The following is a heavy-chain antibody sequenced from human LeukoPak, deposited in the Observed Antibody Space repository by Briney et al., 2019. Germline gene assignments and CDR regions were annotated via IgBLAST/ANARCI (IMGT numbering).Heavy chain of an antibody. CDR3: ASDIGATSGDF. V-gene: IGHV3-11*01. J-gene: IGHJ4*02. D-gene: IGHD5-12*01. CDR1: GFTFSDYY. CDR2: ITSSGDDI. Sequence: GGSLRPSCAASGFTFSDYYMSWIRQPPGEGREWVAYITSSGDDIYYADSVKGRFTISRDNAKNALFLRMSSLRVEDTATYYCASDIGATSGDFWGQGTLVSVSS.